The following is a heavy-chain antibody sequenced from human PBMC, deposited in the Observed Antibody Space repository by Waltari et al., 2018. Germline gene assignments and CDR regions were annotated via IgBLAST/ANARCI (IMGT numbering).Heavy chain of an antibody. CDR1: GGSFSGYY. Sequence: QVQLQQWGAGLLKPSETLSLTCAVYGGSFSGYYWSWIRQPPGKGLEWIGEINHSGSTNYNPALKRRVTISVDTSKNQFSLKLSSVTAADTAVYYCARSLGELSHDYWGQGTLVTVSS. J-gene: IGHJ4*02. D-gene: IGHD3-16*02. CDR2: INHSGST. CDR3: ARSLGELSHDY. V-gene: IGHV4-34*01.